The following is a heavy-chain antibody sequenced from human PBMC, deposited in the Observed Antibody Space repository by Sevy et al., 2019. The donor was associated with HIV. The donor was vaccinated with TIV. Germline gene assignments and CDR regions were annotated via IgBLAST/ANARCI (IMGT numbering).Heavy chain of an antibody. V-gene: IGHV1-24*01. D-gene: IGHD3-22*01. CDR2: FDPEDAKT. CDR1: GYTLTEFS. J-gene: IGHJ4*02. Sequence: ASVKVSCKISGYTLTEFSMHWVRQVPGKGLEWMGSFDPEDAKTIYAQTFQGRVTMTEDTSTDTAYMELRSLRSEDTAMYYCAITREYYSDSSAYFDYWGQGTLVTVSS. CDR3: AITREYYSDSSAYFDY.